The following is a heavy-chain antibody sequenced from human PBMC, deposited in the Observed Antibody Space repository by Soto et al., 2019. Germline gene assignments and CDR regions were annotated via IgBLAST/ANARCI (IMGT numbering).Heavy chain of an antibody. D-gene: IGHD2-21*01. CDR3: ARGTGLYCGGDCYPLDY. Sequence: EVQLVESGGGLVQPGGSLRLSCAASGFTFSTYAMHWVCQAPGKGLEYVSGITSNGGSTYHANSVKDRFTISRDNSKNTLYLQMGSLRAEDMAVYYCARGTGLYCGGDCYPLDYWGQGTLVTVSS. CDR1: GFTFSTYA. J-gene: IGHJ4*02. CDR2: ITSNGGST. V-gene: IGHV3-64*01.